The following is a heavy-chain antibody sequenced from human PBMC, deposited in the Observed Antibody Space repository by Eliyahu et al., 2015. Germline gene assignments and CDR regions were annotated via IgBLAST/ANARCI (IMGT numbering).Heavy chain of an antibody. Sequence: EVQLVQSGGEVKKPGESLRISCKGSGYTFSTYWISWVRQMPGKGLEWMAMIDPSDSYTNYSPSFQGHVTISTDKSITTAYLQWSTLKASDTAIYYCARQLPTSSIAVAPAFDYWGQGALVTVSS. D-gene: IGHD2-2*01. J-gene: IGHJ4*02. CDR2: IDPSDSYT. V-gene: IGHV5-10-1*03. CDR1: GYTFSTYW. CDR3: ARQLPTSSIAVAPAFDY.